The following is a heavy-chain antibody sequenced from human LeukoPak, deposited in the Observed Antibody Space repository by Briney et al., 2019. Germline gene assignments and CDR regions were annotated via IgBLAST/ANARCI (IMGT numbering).Heavy chain of an antibody. V-gene: IGHV1-46*01. J-gene: IGHJ5*02. CDR3: ARGGDIVVVPFDP. D-gene: IGHD2-2*01. CDR2: INPAI. CDR1: GYIFSKYY. Sequence: GASVKVSCKASGYIFSKYYIHWVRQAPGQGLEWMGLINPAIYAPNVQGRVTMTSDTSTNTVYMELRSLRSDDTAVYYCARGGDIVVVPFDPWGQGTLVTVSS.